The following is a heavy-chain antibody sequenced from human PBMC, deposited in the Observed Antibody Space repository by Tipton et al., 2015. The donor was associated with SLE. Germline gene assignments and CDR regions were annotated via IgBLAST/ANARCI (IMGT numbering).Heavy chain of an antibody. CDR3: ARCLSTVDYSDYFDY. J-gene: IGHJ4*02. Sequence: SLRLSCVTSGFTLSRYGMHWVRQAPGKGLEWVAVIWYDGSNKYYVDSVKGRFTISRDNSKNTLYLQMNSLRVEDTAVYYCARCLSTVDYSDYFDYWGQGTLVTVSS. D-gene: IGHD3-9*01. CDR1: GFTLSRYG. V-gene: IGHV3-33*01. CDR2: IWYDGSNK.